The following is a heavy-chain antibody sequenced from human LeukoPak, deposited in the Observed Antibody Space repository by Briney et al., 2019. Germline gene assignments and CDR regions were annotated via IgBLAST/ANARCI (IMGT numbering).Heavy chain of an antibody. CDR1: GFTVSSNY. D-gene: IGHD2-2*01. J-gene: IGHJ4*02. V-gene: IGHV3-66*01. Sequence: EGSLRLSCAASGFTVSSNYMSWVRQAPGKGLEWVSVIYSGGSTYYADSVKGRFTISRDNSKNTLYLQMNSLRAGDTAVYYCAREYCSSTSCYAGYRFFDYWGQGTLVTVSS. CDR3: AREYCSSTSCYAGYRFFDY. CDR2: IYSGGST.